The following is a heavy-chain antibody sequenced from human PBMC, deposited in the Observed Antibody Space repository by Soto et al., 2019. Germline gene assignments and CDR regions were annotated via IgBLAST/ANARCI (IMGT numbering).Heavy chain of an antibody. J-gene: IGHJ5*02. CDR3: ARFIRYCSSTSCYELDP. CDR2: LIPIFGTA. V-gene: IGHV1-69*01. Sequence: QVQLVQSGAEVKKPGSSVKVSCKASGGTFSSYAISWVRQAPGQGLEWMGGLIPIFGTANYAQKFQGRVTITADESTSTAYMELSSLRSEDTAVYYCARFIRYCSSTSCYELDPWGQGTLVTVSS. CDR1: GGTFSSYA. D-gene: IGHD2-2*01.